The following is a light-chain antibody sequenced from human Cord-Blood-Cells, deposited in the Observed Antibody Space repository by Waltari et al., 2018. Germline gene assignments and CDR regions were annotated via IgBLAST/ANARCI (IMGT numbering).Light chain of an antibody. Sequence: IHMTQSPSTLSASVGDRFTITFRASQSISSWLAWYQQKPGKAPTLLIYKAYSLESGVTSRFSGSGSGTEFTLTISSLQPDDFETYYCQQYNSYRWTFGQGTKVEIK. CDR3: QQYNSYRWT. J-gene: IGKJ1*01. CDR2: KAY. CDR1: QSISSW. V-gene: IGKV1-5*03.